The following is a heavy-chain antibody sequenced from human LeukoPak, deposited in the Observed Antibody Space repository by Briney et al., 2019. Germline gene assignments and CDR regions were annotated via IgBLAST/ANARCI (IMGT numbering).Heavy chain of an antibody. D-gene: IGHD2-2*01. Sequence: PSETLSLTCTVSGGSISSSSYYWGWIRQPSGKGLEWIGSIYYSGSTYYNPSLKSRVTISVDTSKNQFSLKLSSVTAADTAVYYCARRERFVVVPAAIPGFDPWGQGTLVTVSS. CDR1: GGSISSSSYY. V-gene: IGHV4-39*01. J-gene: IGHJ5*02. CDR2: IYYSGST. CDR3: ARRERFVVVPAAIPGFDP.